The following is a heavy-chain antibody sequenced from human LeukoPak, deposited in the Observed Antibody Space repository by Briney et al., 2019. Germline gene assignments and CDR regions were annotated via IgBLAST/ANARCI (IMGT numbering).Heavy chain of an antibody. V-gene: IGHV4-34*01. CDR1: GGSFSGYY. Sequence: SETLSLTCAVYGGSFSGYYWSWIRQPPGKGLEWIGEINHSGSTNYNPSLNSRVTMSVDTSKNQFSLKLSSVTAADTAVYYCARWSDNTIPRRVFDYWGQGTLVTVSS. D-gene: IGHD3-3*01. J-gene: IGHJ4*02. CDR2: INHSGST. CDR3: ARWSDNTIPRRVFDY.